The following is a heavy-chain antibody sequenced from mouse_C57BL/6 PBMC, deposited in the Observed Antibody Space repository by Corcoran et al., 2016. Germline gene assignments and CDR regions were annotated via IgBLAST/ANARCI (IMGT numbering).Heavy chain of an antibody. CDR3: ARSDYYGSRGYFDY. V-gene: IGHV1-75*01. CDR2: IFPGSGST. Sequence: QVQLQQSGPELVKPGASVKISCKASGYTFTDYYINWVKQRPGQGLEWIGWIFPGSGSTYYNEKFKGKATLTVDKSSSTAYMLLSSLTSEDSAVYFCARSDYYGSRGYFDYWGQGTTLTVSS. J-gene: IGHJ2*01. CDR1: GYTFTDYY. D-gene: IGHD1-1*01.